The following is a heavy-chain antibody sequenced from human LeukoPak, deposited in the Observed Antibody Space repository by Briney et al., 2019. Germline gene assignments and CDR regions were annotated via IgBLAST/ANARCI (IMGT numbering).Heavy chain of an antibody. D-gene: IGHD6-13*01. J-gene: IGHJ3*02. CDR3: VRSDSSSSHTAFDI. V-gene: IGHV4-4*07. Sequence: SETLSLTCSVSGGSISSYYWSWIRQPAGKGLEWIGRIYSSGSTNHNPSLESRVTMSVDTSKNQFSLKLSSLTAAATAVYYCVRSDSSSSHTAFDIWGQGTMVTVSS. CDR1: GGSISSYY. CDR2: IYSSGST.